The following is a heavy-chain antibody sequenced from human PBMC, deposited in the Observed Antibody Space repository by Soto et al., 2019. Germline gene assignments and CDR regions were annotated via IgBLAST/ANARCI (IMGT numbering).Heavy chain of an antibody. CDR1: GYTFTDYS. D-gene: IGHD2-2*02. J-gene: IGHJ4*02. V-gene: IGHV1-18*04. CDR2: INTHNGHT. CDR3: ARTDTWAY. Sequence: GASVKVSCKTSGYTFTDYSMNWVRQAPGQRLEWMGWINTHNGHTQYSPRLDDRVTMTTDPSTSTAYMELKGLRSDDTAVYYCARTDTWAYWGQGTLVTVSS.